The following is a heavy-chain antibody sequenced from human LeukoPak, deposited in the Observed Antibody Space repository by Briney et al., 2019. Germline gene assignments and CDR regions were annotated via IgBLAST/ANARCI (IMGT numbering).Heavy chain of an antibody. CDR3: ATRAQDDRASSDF. D-gene: IGHD6-6*01. CDR2: IWYDGSNK. Sequence: GGSLRLSCAASGFTFRSYGMHWVRQAPGKGLEWVALIWYDGSNKYYADSVKGRFTISRDNSKNTVYLQMNSLRAEDTAVYYCATRAQDDRASSDFWGQGTLVTVSS. J-gene: IGHJ4*02. V-gene: IGHV3-33*01. CDR1: GFTFRSYG.